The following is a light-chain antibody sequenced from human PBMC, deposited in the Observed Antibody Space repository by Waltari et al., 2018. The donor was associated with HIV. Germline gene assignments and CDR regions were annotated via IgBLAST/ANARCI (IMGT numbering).Light chain of an antibody. J-gene: IGKJ1*01. V-gene: IGKV1-5*03. CDR1: QTINNW. CDR3: QHYNNYPWK. Sequence: DIQMTQSPSTLSASVGDRVTITCRASQTINNWLAWYQQKVGKAPNLLISKASSLESGVPSRFSGSGSGTEFTLTISRLQPDDFATYYCQHYNNYPWKFGQGTKVEIK. CDR2: KAS.